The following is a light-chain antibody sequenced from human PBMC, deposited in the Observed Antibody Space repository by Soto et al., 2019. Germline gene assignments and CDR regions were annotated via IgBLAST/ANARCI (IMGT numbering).Light chain of an antibody. CDR3: CSYASSSSYV. CDR1: TSDVGGYNL. V-gene: IGLV2-23*01. Sequence: QSVLTQPASVSGSPGQSITISCSGTTSDVGGYNLVSCYQQHTAKAPKLLIYEGTQRPSGVSSRFPGSKSGNTASLTISGLQAEDEADYYCCSYASSSSYVFGTGTKVTVL. J-gene: IGLJ1*01. CDR2: EGT.